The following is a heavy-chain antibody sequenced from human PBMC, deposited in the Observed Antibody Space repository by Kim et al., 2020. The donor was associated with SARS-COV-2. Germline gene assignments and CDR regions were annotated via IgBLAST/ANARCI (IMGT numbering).Heavy chain of an antibody. CDR2: FSYSGST. CDR3: ARARAGRFMVQGPDYMDV. J-gene: IGHJ6*03. V-gene: IGHV4-59*02. CDR1: GGSVSNYY. D-gene: IGHD3-10*01. Sequence: SETLSLTCTVSGGSVSNYYWTWIRQSPGKGLEWIGYFSYSGSTNYNPSLESRVTMSVDTSKNQFSLKLRSVTAADTAIYYCARARAGRFMVQGPDYMDVWGKGTTVTVSS.